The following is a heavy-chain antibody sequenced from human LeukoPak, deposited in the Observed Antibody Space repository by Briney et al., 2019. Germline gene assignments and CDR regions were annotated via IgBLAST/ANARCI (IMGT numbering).Heavy chain of an antibody. CDR2: IYHSGST. D-gene: IGHD6-13*01. CDR1: GGSISSYY. CDR3: ARQGIYIAAAGLADY. J-gene: IGHJ4*02. V-gene: IGHV4-59*08. Sequence: SETLSLTCTVSGGSISSYYWSWIRQPPGKGLEWIGSIYHSGSTYYNPSLKSRVTISVDTSKNQFSLKLSSVTAADTAVYYCARQGIYIAAAGLADYWGQGTLVTVSS.